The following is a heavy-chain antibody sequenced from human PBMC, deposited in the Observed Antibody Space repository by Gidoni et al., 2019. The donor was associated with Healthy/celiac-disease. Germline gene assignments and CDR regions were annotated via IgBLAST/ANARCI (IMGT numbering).Heavy chain of an antibody. CDR1: GFTFSSYS. Sequence: EVQLVESGGGLVQPGGSLSLSCAASGFTFSSYSMNWVRQAPGKGLEWVSYISSSSSTIYYADSVKGRFTISRDNAKNSLYLQMNSLRDEDTAVYYCARDLTPHRLSIAARPFSHWGQGTLVTVSS. D-gene: IGHD6-6*01. V-gene: IGHV3-48*02. J-gene: IGHJ4*02. CDR3: ARDLTPHRLSIAARPFSH. CDR2: ISSSSSTI.